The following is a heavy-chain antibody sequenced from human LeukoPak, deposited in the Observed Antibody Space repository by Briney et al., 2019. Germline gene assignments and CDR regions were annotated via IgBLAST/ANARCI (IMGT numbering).Heavy chain of an antibody. CDR1: GFTFGSHA. Sequence: GGSLRLSCEASGFTFGSHAMYWVRQAPGKGLEWVAGIFGSGGSPHYADSVKGRFTISRDNPRNTVYLQINSLRDDDTAVYYCAKLSTFGDLSRVRFDPWGQGTLVTVSS. J-gene: IGHJ5*02. CDR2: IFGSGGSP. D-gene: IGHD3-10*01. CDR3: AKLSTFGDLSRVRFDP. V-gene: IGHV3-23*01.